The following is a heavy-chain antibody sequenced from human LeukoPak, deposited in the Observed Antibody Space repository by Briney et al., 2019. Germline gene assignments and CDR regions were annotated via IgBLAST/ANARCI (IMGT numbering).Heavy chain of an antibody. Sequence: GASVKVSCKASGGTFSSYAISWVRQAPGQGLEWMGGIIPIFGTANYAQKFQGRVTITADESTSTAHMELSSLRSEDTAVYYCARDRYSGSYALYYYYGMDVWGQGTTVTVSS. J-gene: IGHJ6*02. CDR2: IIPIFGTA. D-gene: IGHD1-26*01. CDR3: ARDRYSGSYALYYYYGMDV. V-gene: IGHV1-69*01. CDR1: GGTFSSYA.